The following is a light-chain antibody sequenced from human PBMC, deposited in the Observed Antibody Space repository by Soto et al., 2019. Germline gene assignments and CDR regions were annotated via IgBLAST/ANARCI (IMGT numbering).Light chain of an antibody. CDR2: GAS. CDR1: QGINIW. CDR3: QQANTFPVT. V-gene: IGKV1D-12*01. J-gene: IGKJ5*01. Sequence: DIQMTQSPSSVSASVGDRVTITCRASQGINIWLAWYQQKPGKAPKFLISGASSLESGVPSRFSGSGSGTDFTLTINSLQPEDFATYYCQQANTFPVTFGQGTRL.